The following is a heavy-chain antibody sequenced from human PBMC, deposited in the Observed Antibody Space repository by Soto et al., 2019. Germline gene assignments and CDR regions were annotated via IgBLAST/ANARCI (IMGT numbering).Heavy chain of an antibody. Sequence: DSVKVSCKASGYSFIDYYMHWVRQAPGQGFEWMGRIRPKSGGPNYAQKFEGRVTMTWDTSLNTAYMELSSLISEDTAVYYCARPPGYISDWYYFDLWG. CDR2: IRPKSGGP. J-gene: IGHJ4*01. CDR1: GYSFIDYY. V-gene: IGHV1-2*02. CDR3: ARPPGYISDWYYFDL. D-gene: IGHD3-9*01.